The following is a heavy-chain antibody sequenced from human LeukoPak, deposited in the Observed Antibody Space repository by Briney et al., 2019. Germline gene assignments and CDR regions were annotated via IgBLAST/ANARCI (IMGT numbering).Heavy chain of an antibody. CDR1: GGTFSSYA. D-gene: IGHD6-13*01. J-gene: IGHJ6*03. CDR3: ARGARIAAATTLVYYYYYMDV. V-gene: IGHV1-69*05. CDR2: IIPIFGTA. Sequence: ASVKVSCKASGGTFSSYAISWVRQAPGQGLEWMGGIIPIFGTANYAQKFQGRVTITTDESTSTAYMELSSLRSEDTAVYYCARGARIAAATTLVYYYYYMDVWGKGTTVTVSS.